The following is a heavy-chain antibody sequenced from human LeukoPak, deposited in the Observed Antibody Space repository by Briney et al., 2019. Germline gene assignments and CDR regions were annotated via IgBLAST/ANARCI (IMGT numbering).Heavy chain of an antibody. Sequence: GGSLRLSCAASGFTFSDYFMSWIRQAPGKGLEWVSSIHSFATTIYYADSVRGRFTISRDNAKNSLYLQMNGLRAEDTAVYYCAGYYYDGTGHLDYWGQGTLVTVSS. CDR1: GFTFSDYF. D-gene: IGHD3-22*01. V-gene: IGHV3-11*01. CDR2: IHSFATTI. J-gene: IGHJ4*02. CDR3: AGYYYDGTGHLDY.